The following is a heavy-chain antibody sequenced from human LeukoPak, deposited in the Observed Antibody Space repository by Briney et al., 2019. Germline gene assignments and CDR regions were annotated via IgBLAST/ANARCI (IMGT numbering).Heavy chain of an antibody. J-gene: IGHJ4*02. D-gene: IGHD1-26*01. Sequence: ASVKVSCKASGFTFTSSAVQWVRQARGQRLEWIGWIVVGSGNTNYAQKFQERVTITRDMSTSTAYMELSSLRSEDTAVYYCAAEVPPIGWELLGSFDYWGQGTLVTVSS. V-gene: IGHV1-58*01. CDR1: GFTFTSSA. CDR3: AAEVPPIGWELLGSFDY. CDR2: IVVGSGNT.